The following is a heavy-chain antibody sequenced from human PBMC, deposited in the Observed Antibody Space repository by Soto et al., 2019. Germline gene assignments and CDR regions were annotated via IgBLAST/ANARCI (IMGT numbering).Heavy chain of an antibody. CDR3: ARHKGGGSYLDY. CDR1: GYTFTSYD. CDR2: MNPNSGNT. Sequence: QVQLVQSGAEVKKPGASVKVSCKASGYTFTSYDINWVRQATGQGLEWMGWMNPNSGNTGYAQKFQRRVTMTRNTSISTAYMELVRLRSEYTAVDYTARHKGGGSYLDYLGQGTLVTVSS. J-gene: IGHJ4*02. V-gene: IGHV1-8*01. D-gene: IGHD1-26*01.